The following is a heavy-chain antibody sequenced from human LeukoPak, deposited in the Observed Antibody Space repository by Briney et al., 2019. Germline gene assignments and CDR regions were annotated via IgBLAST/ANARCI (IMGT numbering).Heavy chain of an antibody. D-gene: IGHD1-26*01. V-gene: IGHV4-34*01. CDR3: ARDREVGATGYYFDY. CDR2: MHHSGNT. J-gene: IGHJ4*02. Sequence: PSETLSLTCAVYGGSSSVYNWRWIRQPPGKGLERIGEMHHSGNTNYNPSLKSRVTISLDTSKNHFSLRLSSVTAADTAVYYCARDREVGATGYYFDYWGQGTLVTVSS. CDR1: GGSSSVYN.